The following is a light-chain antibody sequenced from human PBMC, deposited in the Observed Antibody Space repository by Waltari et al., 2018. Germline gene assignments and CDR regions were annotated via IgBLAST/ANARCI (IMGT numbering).Light chain of an antibody. Sequence: DIVMTQSPDSLAVSLGERATINCKSSQSVLYSSNNKNYLAWYQQKPGQPPKLLIYWASTRESGVPDRFSGSGSGTDFTLTISSLQAEDVAVYYCQQRLKWPPITFGQGTRLEIK. CDR2: WAS. CDR3: QQRLKWPPIT. CDR1: QSVLYSSNNKNY. J-gene: IGKJ5*01. V-gene: IGKV4-1*01.